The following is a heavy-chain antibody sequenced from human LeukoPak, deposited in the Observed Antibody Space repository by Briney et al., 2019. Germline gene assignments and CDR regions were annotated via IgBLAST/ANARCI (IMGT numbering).Heavy chain of an antibody. V-gene: IGHV4-59*01. Sequence: PSETLSLTCTVSGGSISSYYWSWIRQPPGKGLEWIGYIYYSGSTNYNPSLKSRVTISVDTSKNQFSLKLSSVTAADTAVYYCARGNSNDYLAWFDPWRQGTLVTVSS. CDR3: ARGNSNDYLAWFDP. D-gene: IGHD3-22*01. J-gene: IGHJ5*02. CDR2: IYYSGST. CDR1: GGSISSYY.